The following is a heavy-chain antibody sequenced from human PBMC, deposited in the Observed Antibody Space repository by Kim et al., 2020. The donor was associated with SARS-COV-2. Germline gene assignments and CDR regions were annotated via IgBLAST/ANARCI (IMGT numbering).Heavy chain of an antibody. Sequence: ADSVKCRFTITIDNAKNSLYLQRNSLRDEDTAVYYCARDHTHDSSGYSDYWGQGTLVTVS. CDR3: ARDHTHDSSGYSDY. D-gene: IGHD3-22*01. V-gene: IGHV3-48*02. J-gene: IGHJ4*02.